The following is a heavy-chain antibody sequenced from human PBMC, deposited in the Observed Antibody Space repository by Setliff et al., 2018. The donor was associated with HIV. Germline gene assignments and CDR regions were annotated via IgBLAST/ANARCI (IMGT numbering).Heavy chain of an antibody. J-gene: IGHJ6*03. D-gene: IGHD1-1*01. CDR2: IDSDGSDT. Sequence: PGGSLRLSCAASGFPFTSFSINWVRQAPGKGLVWVSRIDSDGSDTDYADSVEGRFTISRDNNKNTLYLQMNSLRAEDTAVYYCAKDGHDQDHYYHMDVWGKGTTVTVSS. CDR1: GFPFTSFS. V-gene: IGHV3-74*01. CDR3: AKDGHDQDHYYHMDV.